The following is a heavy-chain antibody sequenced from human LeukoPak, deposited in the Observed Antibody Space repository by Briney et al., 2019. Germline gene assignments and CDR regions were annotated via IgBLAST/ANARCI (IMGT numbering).Heavy chain of an antibody. CDR1: GFTFSSYS. CDR3: ARDPNSSGYFVDAFDI. J-gene: IGHJ3*02. D-gene: IGHD3-22*01. CDR2: ISSSSSYI. Sequence: AGGSLRLSCAASGFTFSSYSMNWVRQAPGKGLEWVSSISSSSSYIYYADSVKGRFTISRDNAKNSLYLQMNSLRAEDTAVYYCARDPNSSGYFVDAFDIWGQGTMVTVSS. V-gene: IGHV3-21*01.